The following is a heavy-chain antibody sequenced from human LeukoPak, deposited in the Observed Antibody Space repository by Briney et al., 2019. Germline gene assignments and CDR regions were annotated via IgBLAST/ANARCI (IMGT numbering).Heavy chain of an antibody. CDR3: ARGSGTVAY. CDR1: GGSFSGYY. D-gene: IGHD4-11*01. V-gene: IGHV4-34*01. J-gene: IGHJ4*02. CDR2: INHSGST. Sequence: PSETLSLTCAVYGGSFSGYYWSWIRQLPGKGLEWIGEINHSGSTNYNPSLKSRVTISVDTSKNQFSLKLSSVTAADTAVYYRARGSGTVAYWGQGTLVTVSS.